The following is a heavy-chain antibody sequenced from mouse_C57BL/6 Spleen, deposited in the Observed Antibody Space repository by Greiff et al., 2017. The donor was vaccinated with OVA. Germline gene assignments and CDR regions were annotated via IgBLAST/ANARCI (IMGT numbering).Heavy chain of an antibody. CDR2: INPSSDYS. J-gene: IGHJ2*01. D-gene: IGHD1-1*01. CDR3: ARTVVALDD. CDR1: GFTFTSYW. Sequence: VKLLESGAELAKSGASVKLSCKASGFTFTSYWISWVQQTPGQGLEWIGYINPSSDYSKYNQKFKDKATLTADKSSSTAYMQLSSLTYEDSAVYYCARTVVALDDWGQGTTLTVSS. V-gene: IGHV1-7*01.